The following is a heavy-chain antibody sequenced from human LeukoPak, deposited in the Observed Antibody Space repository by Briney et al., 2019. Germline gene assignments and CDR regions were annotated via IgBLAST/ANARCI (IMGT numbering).Heavy chain of an antibody. V-gene: IGHV3-7*01. D-gene: IGHD3-22*01. Sequence: PGGSLRISCATSGFTFSIYWMSWVCQAPGKGLEWVANILQDGSERYYVDSVKGRFIISRDNSKSSLYLQMNSLRAEDTAVNYCARVSSGHYNAFDIWGQGTMVTVSS. CDR1: GFTFSIYW. CDR2: ILQDGSER. CDR3: ARVSSGHYNAFDI. J-gene: IGHJ3*02.